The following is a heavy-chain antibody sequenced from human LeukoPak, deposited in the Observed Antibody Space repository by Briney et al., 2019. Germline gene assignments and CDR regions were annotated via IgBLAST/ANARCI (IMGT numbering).Heavy chain of an antibody. Sequence: PGGSLRLSCATSGFTFSRYWMNWVRQAPGKGLEWVANIKQDGSEKYYVDSVKGRCTISRDNAKNSLYLQMGSLRVEDTAVYYCAGAMYSGSFDPWGQGTLVTVSS. CDR2: IKQDGSEK. V-gene: IGHV3-7*02. D-gene: IGHD1-26*01. CDR3: AGAMYSGSFDP. CDR1: GFTFSRYW. J-gene: IGHJ5*02.